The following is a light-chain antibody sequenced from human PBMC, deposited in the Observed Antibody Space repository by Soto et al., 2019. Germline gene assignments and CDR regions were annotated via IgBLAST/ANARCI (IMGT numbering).Light chain of an antibody. CDR2: KGT. V-gene: IGLV2-23*01. CDR1: DSDVGAYNS. CDR3: CSSAPESTYV. J-gene: IGLJ1*01. Sequence: QSALAQPASVSGSPGQSSTISCTGTDSDVGAYNSVSWYQQHPHKAPRLIIYKGTRRPSGISYRFSGSTSGNAASLTISALQADDEADYFCCSSAPESTYVFGTGTKVTVL.